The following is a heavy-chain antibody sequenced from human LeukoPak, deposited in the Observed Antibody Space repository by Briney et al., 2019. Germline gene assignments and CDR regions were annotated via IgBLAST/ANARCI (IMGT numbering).Heavy chain of an antibody. D-gene: IGHD5-24*01. Sequence: GGSLRLSCAASGFAFSSYSMNWVRQAPGKGLEWVSSISSSSSYIYYADSVKGRFTISRDNAKNSLYLQMNSLRAEDTAVYYCASRDYYYYYMDVWGKGTTVTVSS. J-gene: IGHJ6*03. CDR3: ASRDYYYYYMDV. CDR1: GFAFSSYS. CDR2: ISSSSSYI. V-gene: IGHV3-21*01.